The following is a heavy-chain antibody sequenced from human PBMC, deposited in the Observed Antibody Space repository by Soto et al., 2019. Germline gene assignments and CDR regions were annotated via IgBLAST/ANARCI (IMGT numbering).Heavy chain of an antibody. V-gene: IGHV3-30*18. Sequence: QVQLVESGGGVVHPGRSLTVSCATSGVTFIRRGMHWVRQAPGKGLEWVTAISPDGSNAFYGDSVKGRFTISRDNSKNMLYLQMDSLRAEDTAVYYCAKDVSVTTSPDYWGQATLVTVSS. CDR2: ISPDGSNA. J-gene: IGHJ4*02. CDR3: AKDVSVTTSPDY. D-gene: IGHD4-17*01. CDR1: GVTFIRRG.